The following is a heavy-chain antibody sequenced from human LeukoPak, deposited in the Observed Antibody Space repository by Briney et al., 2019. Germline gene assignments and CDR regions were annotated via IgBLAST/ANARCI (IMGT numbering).Heavy chain of an antibody. CDR2: IYYSGST. CDR1: GGSISSSSYY. CDR3: AIRGSGSSIANDY. J-gene: IGHJ4*02. D-gene: IGHD3-10*01. Sequence: PETLSLTCTVSGGSISSSSYYWGWIRQPPGKGLEWIGSIYYSGSTYYNPSLKSRVTISVDTSKNQFSLKLSSVTAADTAVYYCAIRGSGSSIANDYWGQGTLVTVSS. V-gene: IGHV4-39*01.